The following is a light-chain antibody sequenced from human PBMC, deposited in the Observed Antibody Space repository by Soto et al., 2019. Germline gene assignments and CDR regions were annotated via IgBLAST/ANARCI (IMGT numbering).Light chain of an antibody. CDR3: QQRYNWPWT. J-gene: IGKJ1*01. V-gene: IGKV3D-20*02. Sequence: EGVLTKSQGTLSLSPGERATLSCRASQTISNTFLAWYQQTPGQAPRLLIYDATTRATGIPARFSGSGSGTDLTLTISSLAPDDFAVYYCQQRYNWPWTFGQRTKVAIK. CDR1: QTISNTF. CDR2: DAT.